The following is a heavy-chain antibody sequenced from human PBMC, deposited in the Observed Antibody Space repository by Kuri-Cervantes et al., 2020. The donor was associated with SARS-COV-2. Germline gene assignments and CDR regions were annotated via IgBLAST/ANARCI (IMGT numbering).Heavy chain of an antibody. V-gene: IGHV3-30-3*01. J-gene: IGHJ6*03. CDR1: GFTFSSYA. CDR2: ISYDGSNK. Sequence: GGSLRLSCAASGFTFSSYAMHWVHQAPGKGLEWVAVISYDGSNKYYADSVKGRFTISRDNSKNTLYLQMNSLRAEDTAVYYCARGGDIVVVPLESYYYYYMDVWGKGTTVTVSS. D-gene: IGHD2-2*01. CDR3: ARGGDIVVVPLESYYYYYMDV.